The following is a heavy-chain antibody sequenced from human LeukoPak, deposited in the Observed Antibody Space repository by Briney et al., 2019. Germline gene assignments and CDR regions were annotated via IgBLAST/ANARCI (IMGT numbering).Heavy chain of an antibody. D-gene: IGHD3-22*01. CDR2: IYYSGST. J-gene: IGHJ4*02. V-gene: IGHV4-59*01. CDR3: AREAALDSSGYFSDY. Sequence: SETLSLTCTVSGGSISSYYWSWIRQPPGKGLEWIGYIYYSGSTNYNPSLKSRVTISVDTSKNQFSLKLSSVTAADTAVYYCAREAALDSSGYFSDYWGQGTLVTVSS. CDR1: GGSISSYY.